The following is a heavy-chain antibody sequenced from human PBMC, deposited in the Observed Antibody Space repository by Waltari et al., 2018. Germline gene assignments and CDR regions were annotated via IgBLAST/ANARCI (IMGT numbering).Heavy chain of an antibody. D-gene: IGHD2-15*01. CDR2: INHSGST. CDR1: GGSFSGYY. CDR3: ARGRRFQDYCSGGSCYRYNWFDP. V-gene: IGHV4-34*01. J-gene: IGHJ5*02. Sequence: QVQLQQWGAGLLKPSETLSLTCAVYGGSFSGYYWSWIRQPPGKGLEWIGEINHSGSTNYNPALKSRVTISGDTAKNQFSLKLSSVTAADTAVYYCARGRRFQDYCSGGSCYRYNWFDPWGQGTLVTVSS.